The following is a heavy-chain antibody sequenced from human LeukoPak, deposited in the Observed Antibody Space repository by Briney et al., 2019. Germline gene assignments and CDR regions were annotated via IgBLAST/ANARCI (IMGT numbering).Heavy chain of an antibody. CDR3: VRTNPWDLTYYFDY. D-gene: IGHD1-14*01. CDR2: IFHSGST. CDR1: GGSIKSHF. Sequence: SETLSLTCTVSGGSIKSHFWSWVRQPPGKRLEWIGYIFHSGSTNYSPSLKSRVTISVDTSKNQFSLRLTSVTAADTAVYYCVRTNPWDLTYYFDYWGQGTLVTVSS. J-gene: IGHJ4*02. V-gene: IGHV4-59*11.